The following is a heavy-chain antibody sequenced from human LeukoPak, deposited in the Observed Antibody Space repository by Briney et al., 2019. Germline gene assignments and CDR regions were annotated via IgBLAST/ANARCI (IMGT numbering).Heavy chain of an antibody. CDR2: ISSSSTI. V-gene: IGHV3-48*04. CDR1: GFTFSSYS. CDR3: AREYIMWENGGNFHDY. J-gene: IGHJ4*02. Sequence: PGGSLRLSCAASGFTFSSYSMNWVRQAPGKGLEWVSYISSSSTIYYADSVKGRFTISRDNAKNSLYLQMNSLRAEDTAVYYCAREYIMWENGGNFHDYWGQGTLVTVSS. D-gene: IGHD4-23*01.